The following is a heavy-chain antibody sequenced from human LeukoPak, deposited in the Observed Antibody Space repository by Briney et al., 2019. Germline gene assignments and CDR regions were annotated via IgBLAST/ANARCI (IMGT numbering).Heavy chain of an antibody. CDR2: INHSGST. CDR3: ARDQLTNWFDP. J-gene: IGHJ5*02. V-gene: IGHV4-39*07. CDR1: GGSISSSSYY. D-gene: IGHD3-9*01. Sequence: ASETLSLTCTVSGGSISSSSYYWSWIRQPPGKGLEWIGEINHSGSTNYNPSLKSRVTISVDMSKNQFSLKLSSVTAADTAVYYCARDQLTNWFDPWGQGTLVTVSS.